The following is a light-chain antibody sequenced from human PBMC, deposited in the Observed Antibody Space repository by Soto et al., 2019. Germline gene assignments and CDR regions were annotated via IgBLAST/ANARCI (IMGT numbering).Light chain of an antibody. V-gene: IGKV3D-15*01. Sequence: EIVMTQSPGTLSVSPGERATLSCGASQSVSSNLAWYQQEPGQAPRLLIYGASTTATGIPARFSSSGSGTEFTLTISSLQSEDFAVYYCQQYHNWVTFGGGTKVEIK. CDR3: QQYHNWVT. J-gene: IGKJ4*01. CDR1: QSVSSN. CDR2: GAS.